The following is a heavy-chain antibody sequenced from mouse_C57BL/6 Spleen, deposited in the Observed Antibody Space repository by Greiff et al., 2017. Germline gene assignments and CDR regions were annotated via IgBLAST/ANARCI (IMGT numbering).Heavy chain of an antibody. V-gene: IGHV5-6*01. CDR1: GFTFSSYG. D-gene: IGHD2-4*01. CDR3: ARPPYDDDGAY. CDR2: ISRGGSYT. Sequence: EVQLQESGGDLVKPGGSLKLSCAASGFTFSSYGMSWVRQTPDKRLEWVATISRGGSYTYYPDSVKGRFTLSRDNAKNTLYLQMSSRKSQGTAMYYCARPPYDDDGAYWGQGTLVTVSA. J-gene: IGHJ3*01.